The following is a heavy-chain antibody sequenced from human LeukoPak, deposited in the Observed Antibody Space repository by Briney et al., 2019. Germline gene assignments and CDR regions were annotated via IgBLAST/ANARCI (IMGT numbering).Heavy chain of an antibody. CDR2: MSGVGGTT. CDR1: GFTFNNYA. V-gene: IGHV3-23*01. D-gene: IGHD6-19*01. Sequence: GGSLRLSCEASGFTFNNYAMNWVRQAPGKGLEWVSAMSGVGGTTYYAASVRGRFTISRDNSKNILSLQMSSLRVEDTAVYYCAKGSQWLLRGGAYFDSWGQGTTVSVSS. CDR3: AKGSQWLLRGGAYFDS. J-gene: IGHJ4*02.